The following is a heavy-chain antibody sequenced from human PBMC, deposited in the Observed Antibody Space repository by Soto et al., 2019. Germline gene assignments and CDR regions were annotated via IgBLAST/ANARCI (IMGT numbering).Heavy chain of an antibody. CDR2: ISSSSSYI. CDR1: GFTFSSYS. Sequence: LRLSCAASGFTFSSYSMNWVRQAPGKGLEWVSSISSSSSYIYYADSVKGRFTISRDNAKNSLYLQMNSLRAEDTAVYYCARARLVRDTYYFDYWGQGTLVTVSS. V-gene: IGHV3-21*01. D-gene: IGHD6-19*01. J-gene: IGHJ4*02. CDR3: ARARLVRDTYYFDY.